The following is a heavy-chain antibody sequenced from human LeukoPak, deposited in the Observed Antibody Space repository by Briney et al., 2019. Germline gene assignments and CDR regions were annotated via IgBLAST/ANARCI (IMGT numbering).Heavy chain of an antibody. CDR2: IYYSGST. V-gene: IGHV4-59*01. Sequence: KPSETLSLTCTVSGGSISSYYWSWIRQTPGKGLEWIGYIYYSGSTNYNPSLKSRVTISVDTSKNQFSLKLSSVTAADTAVYYCARGDGGWYSFDYWGQGTLVTVSS. CDR3: ARGDGGWYSFDY. CDR1: GGSISSYY. J-gene: IGHJ4*02. D-gene: IGHD6-19*01.